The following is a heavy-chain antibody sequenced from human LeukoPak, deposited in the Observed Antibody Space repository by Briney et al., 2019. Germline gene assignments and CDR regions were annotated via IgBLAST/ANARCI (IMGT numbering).Heavy chain of an antibody. D-gene: IGHD6-13*01. CDR2: ISGSGGST. CDR3: AKGAIDSSSWYSWLDDY. CDR1: GFTFSSYA. Sequence: PPGGSLRLSCAASGFTFSSYAMSWVRQAPGKGLEWVSAISGSGGSTYYADSVKGRFTISRDNSKNTLYLQMNSLRAEDTAVYYCAKGAIDSSSWYSWLDDYWGQGTLVTVSS. J-gene: IGHJ4*02. V-gene: IGHV3-23*01.